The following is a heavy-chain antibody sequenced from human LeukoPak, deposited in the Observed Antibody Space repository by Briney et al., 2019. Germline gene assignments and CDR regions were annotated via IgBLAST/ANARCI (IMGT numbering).Heavy chain of an antibody. Sequence: GGSLRLSCAASGFTFSSNDMHWVRQPTGKGLEWVSGIGVAGDTYYTDSVKGRFTIARENARHSFYLQMNSLRAGDTAVYFSVRAAACISGWYGIFDFWGQGTLVTVSS. CDR2: IGVAGDT. D-gene: IGHD6-19*01. V-gene: IGHV3-13*01. CDR1: GFTFSSND. J-gene: IGHJ4*02. CDR3: VRAAACISGWYGIFDF.